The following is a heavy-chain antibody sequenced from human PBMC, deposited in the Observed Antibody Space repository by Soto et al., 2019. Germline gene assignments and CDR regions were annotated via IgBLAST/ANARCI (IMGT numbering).Heavy chain of an antibody. V-gene: IGHV4-59*12. CDR1: GGSIRSYD. Sequence: PSETLSLTWSVSGGSIRSYDWTWIRQPPGKGLQWIGYVFHTGNTNYNPSLKSRVTISVDESNNQVSLRLSSVTAADTAVYYCARGADFGAGSYPLHWGQGTLVTVSS. J-gene: IGHJ4*02. CDR2: VFHTGNT. D-gene: IGHD3-10*01. CDR3: ARGADFGAGSYPLH.